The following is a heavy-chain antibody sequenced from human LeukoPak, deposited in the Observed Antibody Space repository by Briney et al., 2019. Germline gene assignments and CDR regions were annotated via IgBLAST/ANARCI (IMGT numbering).Heavy chain of an antibody. CDR3: ARAILDFWSGYYNPPYFDY. CDR1: GGSISSSNW. CDR2: IYHNGST. V-gene: IGHV4-4*02. Sequence: SGTLSLTCAVSGGSISSSNWWSWVRQPPGKGLEWIGEIYHNGSTNYNPSLKSRVTISVDKSKNQSSLKLSSVTAADTAVYYCARAILDFWSGYYNPPYFDYWGQGTLVTVSS. J-gene: IGHJ4*02. D-gene: IGHD3-3*01.